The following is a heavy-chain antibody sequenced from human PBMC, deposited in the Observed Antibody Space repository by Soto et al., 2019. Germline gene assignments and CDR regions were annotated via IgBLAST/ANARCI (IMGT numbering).Heavy chain of an antibody. CDR3: ARDPGIPGRYWYFDL. CDR2: VNPKRGDA. Sequence: QVLLVQSGAEVKRPGASVKVSCRASGYRFSDYYIHWVRQAPGQGLEWMGWVNPKRGDAVYARKFQGWVTMTRDTATTTAYMEVSRLTSDDTAVYYCARDPGIPGRYWYFDLWGRGTLVTVSS. V-gene: IGHV1-2*04. CDR1: GYRFSDYY. J-gene: IGHJ2*01.